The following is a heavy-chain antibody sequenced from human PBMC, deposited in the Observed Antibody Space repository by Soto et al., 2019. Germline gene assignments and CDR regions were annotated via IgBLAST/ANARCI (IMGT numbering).Heavy chain of an antibody. J-gene: IGHJ6*02. CDR1: GYTFSNYF. CDR2: VNPKRGGT. D-gene: IGHD3-22*01. CDR3: ARNFDSSGYFSMAYYYYYYGMDV. V-gene: IGHV1-2*02. Sequence: ASVKVSCKTYGYTFSNYFLHWVRQAPGQGPEWMGFVNPKRGGTEYAQKFQGRVTMTTDTSTSTVYLELRSLRSDDTAVYYCARNFDSSGYFSMAYYYYYYGMDVWGQGTTVTVSS.